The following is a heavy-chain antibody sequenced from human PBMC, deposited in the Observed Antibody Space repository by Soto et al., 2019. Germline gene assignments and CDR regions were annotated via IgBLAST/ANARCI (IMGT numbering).Heavy chain of an antibody. CDR2: IYYSGST. Sequence: QVQLQESGPGLVKPSETLSLTCTVSGGSISSYYWSWIRQPPGKGLEWIGYIYYSGSTNYNPSLKSRVTISVDTSKNQFSLKLSSVTAADTAVYYCARFRYWNYEDAFDIWGQGTMVTVSS. CDR1: GGSISSYY. V-gene: IGHV4-59*01. CDR3: ARFRYWNYEDAFDI. D-gene: IGHD1-7*01. J-gene: IGHJ3*02.